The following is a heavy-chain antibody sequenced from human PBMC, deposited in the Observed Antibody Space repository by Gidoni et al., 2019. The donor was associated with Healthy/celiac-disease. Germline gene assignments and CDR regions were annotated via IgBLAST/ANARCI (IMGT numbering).Heavy chain of an antibody. Sequence: QVQLQESGPGLVKPSETLSLTCTVSGGSISSYYWSWLRPPPGKGLEWIGYIYYSGSTNYNPSLKSRVTISVDTSKNQFSLKLSSVTAADTAVYYCARVDPNYYGSGIDYWGQGTLVTVSS. CDR2: IYYSGST. V-gene: IGHV4-59*01. J-gene: IGHJ4*02. D-gene: IGHD3-10*01. CDR1: GGSISSYY. CDR3: ARVDPNYYGSGIDY.